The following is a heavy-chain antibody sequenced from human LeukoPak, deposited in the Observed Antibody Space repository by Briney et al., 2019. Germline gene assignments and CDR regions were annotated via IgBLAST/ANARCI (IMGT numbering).Heavy chain of an antibody. Sequence: GGSLRLSCAASGLTFSTHAMTWVRQAPGKGLEWVSVISGRGDSAYYAEPVRGRFSVSRDNSENTLYLQMNFLSAEDTAVYYCARDRAVTIDYYYYYMDVWGNGTTVTVSS. CDR1: GLTFSTHA. CDR3: ARDRAVTIDYYYYYMDV. V-gene: IGHV3-23*01. J-gene: IGHJ6*03. CDR2: ISGRGDSA. D-gene: IGHD4-17*01.